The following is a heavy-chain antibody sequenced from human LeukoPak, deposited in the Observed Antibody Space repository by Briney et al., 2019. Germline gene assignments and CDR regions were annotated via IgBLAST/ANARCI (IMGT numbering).Heavy chain of an antibody. J-gene: IGHJ6*03. D-gene: IGHD1-1*01. V-gene: IGHV1-2*06. Sequence: ASVKVSCKASGYTFTGYYMHWVRQAPGQGLEWMGRINPNSGGTNYAQKFQGRVTMTRDTSISTAYMELSRLRSDDTAVYYCARDRNVDCYYYYYMDVWGKGTTVTVSS. CDR2: INPNSGGT. CDR1: GYTFTGYY. CDR3: ARDRNVDCYYYYYMDV.